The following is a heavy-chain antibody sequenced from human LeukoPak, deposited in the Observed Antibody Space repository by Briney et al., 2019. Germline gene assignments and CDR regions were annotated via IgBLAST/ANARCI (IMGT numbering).Heavy chain of an antibody. V-gene: IGHV3-23*01. CDR1: GFTFSSYA. D-gene: IGHD3-22*01. CDR3: AKEGCYYDSSGYYYRY. CDR2: ISGSGGST. J-gene: IGHJ4*02. Sequence: GGSLRLSCAASGFTFSSYAMSWVRQAPGKGLEWVSAISGSGGSTYYADSVKGRFTISRDNSKNTLYLQMNSLRAEDTAVYYCAKEGCYYDSSGYYYRYWGQGTLVTVSS.